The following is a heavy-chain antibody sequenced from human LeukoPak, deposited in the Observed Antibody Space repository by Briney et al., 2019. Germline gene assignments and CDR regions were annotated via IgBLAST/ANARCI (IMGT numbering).Heavy chain of an antibody. D-gene: IGHD3-10*01. CDR3: ARDKDDYGSGNHWFDP. J-gene: IGHJ5*02. V-gene: IGHV3-48*04. CDR2: ISSSGSTI. CDR1: GFTFSSSA. Sequence: GGSLRLSCAASGFTFSSSAMSWVRQAPGKGLEWVSYISSSGSTIYYADSVKGRFTISRDNAKNSLYLQMNSLRAEDTAVYYCARDKDDYGSGNHWFDPWGQGTLVTVSS.